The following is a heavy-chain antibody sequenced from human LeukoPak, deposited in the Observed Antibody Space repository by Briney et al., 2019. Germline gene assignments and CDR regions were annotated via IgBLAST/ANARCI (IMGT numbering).Heavy chain of an antibody. CDR3: IRDFRSADL. CDR2: IDNAGSIT. J-gene: IGHJ5*02. Sequence: TGGSLRLSCAASGFTFSNYWIHWVRQAPGKGLVWVSRIDNAGSITTYADSVKGRFTISRDNAKNTVYLEMNSLSVEDTATYYCIRDFRSADLWGQGTLVTVTS. CDR1: GFTFSNYW. V-gene: IGHV3-74*03.